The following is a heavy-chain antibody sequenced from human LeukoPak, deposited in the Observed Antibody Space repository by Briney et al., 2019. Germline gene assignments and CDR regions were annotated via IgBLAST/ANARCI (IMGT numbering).Heavy chain of an antibody. CDR3: AREGGYYGSGRGVFYYYYYMDV. CDR2: IKQDGSEK. Sequence: GGSLRLSCAASGFTFSSYEMNWVRQAPGKGLEWVANIKQDGSEKYYVDSVKGRFTISRDNAKNPLYLQMNSLRAEDTAVYYCAREGGYYGSGRGVFYYYYYMDVWGKGTTVTISS. V-gene: IGHV3-7*01. J-gene: IGHJ6*03. D-gene: IGHD3-10*01. CDR1: GFTFSSYE.